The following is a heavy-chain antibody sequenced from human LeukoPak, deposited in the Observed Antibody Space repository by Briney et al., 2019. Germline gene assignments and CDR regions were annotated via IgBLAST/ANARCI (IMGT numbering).Heavy chain of an antibody. CDR3: AKDAAGPEY. CDR1: GFTFSSYS. Sequence: GGYLRLSCAASGFTFSSYSMSWVRQAPGKGLDWVSGISASGGDTWYPDSVKGRFTISRDNSQNTLFLQMSSLRVEDTAMYYCAKDAAGPEYWGQGTLVTVSS. V-gene: IGHV3-23*01. CDR2: ISASGGDT. D-gene: IGHD6-13*01. J-gene: IGHJ4*02.